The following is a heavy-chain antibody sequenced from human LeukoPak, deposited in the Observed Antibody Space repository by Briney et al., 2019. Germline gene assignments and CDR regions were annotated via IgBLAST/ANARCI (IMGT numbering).Heavy chain of an antibody. CDR1: GFTFTNYN. D-gene: IGHD3-16*02. V-gene: IGHV1-18*01. CDR3: ARLRLGELSLGFDP. CDR2: ISPYNGDR. Sequence: ASVKVSCKASGFTFTNYNLHWVRQAPGQGPEWMGWISPYNGDRRDAQKFQDRVTMTTDTSTTTAYMELRSLRSDDTAVYYCARLRLGELSLGFDPWGQGTLVTVSS. J-gene: IGHJ5*02.